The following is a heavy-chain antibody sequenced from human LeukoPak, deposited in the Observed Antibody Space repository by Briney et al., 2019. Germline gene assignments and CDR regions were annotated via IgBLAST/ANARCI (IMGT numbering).Heavy chain of an antibody. Sequence: PGGSLRLSCAASGFTFSSYAMSWVRQAPGKGLEWVSAISGSGGSTYYADSVKGRFTISRDNSKNTLYLQMNSLRAEDTAVYYCAKDQPGRSGYRGGFGFDPWGQGTLVTVSS. CDR3: AKDQPGRSGYRGGFGFDP. D-gene: IGHD3-3*01. J-gene: IGHJ5*02. V-gene: IGHV3-23*01. CDR2: ISGSGGST. CDR1: GFTFSSYA.